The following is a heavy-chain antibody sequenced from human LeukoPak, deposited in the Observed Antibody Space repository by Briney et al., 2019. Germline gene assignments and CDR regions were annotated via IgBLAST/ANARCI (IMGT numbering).Heavy chain of an antibody. J-gene: IGHJ4*02. CDR3: ARDLNRQDDYGAY. V-gene: IGHV1-2*02. CDR1: GYTFTGYY. CDR2: INPNSGGT. Sequence: ASVEVSCKASGYTFTGYYMHWVRQAPGQGLEWMGWINPNSGGTNYAQKFQGRVTMTRDTSISTAYMELSRLRSDDTAVYYCARDLNRQDDYGAYWGQGTLVTVSS.